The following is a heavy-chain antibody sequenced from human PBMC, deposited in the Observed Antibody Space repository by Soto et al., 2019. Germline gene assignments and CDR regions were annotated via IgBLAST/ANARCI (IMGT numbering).Heavy chain of an antibody. CDR3: AKSGPTNYFDH. CDR2: LRGGGAFT. CDR1: RVTFSTYA. V-gene: IGHV3-23*01. Sequence: RSLRLSCAASRVTFSTYAMNSVRQAPGKGLEWVSGLRGGGAFTYYADSVKGRFTISRDHSKNTLYLPMNSLRVDDTAVYSCAKSGPTNYFDHWGQGTPVTVSS. J-gene: IGHJ4*02.